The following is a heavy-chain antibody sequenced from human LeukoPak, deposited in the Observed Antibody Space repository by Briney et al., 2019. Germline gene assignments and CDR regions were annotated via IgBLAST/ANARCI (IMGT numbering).Heavy chain of an antibody. CDR3: AKTGEAIAADYYMDV. Sequence: ASVKVSCKASGYTFTSYYMHWVRQAPGQGLEWMGIINPSGGSTSYAQKFQGRVTMTRDMSTSTVYMELSSLRSEDTAVYYCAKTGEAIAADYYMDVWGKGTTVTISS. CDR1: GYTFTSYY. D-gene: IGHD6-13*01. J-gene: IGHJ6*03. V-gene: IGHV1-46*01. CDR2: INPSGGST.